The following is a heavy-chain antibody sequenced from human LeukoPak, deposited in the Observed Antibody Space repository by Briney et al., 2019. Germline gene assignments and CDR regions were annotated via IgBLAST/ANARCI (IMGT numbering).Heavy chain of an antibody. V-gene: IGHV3-11*04. Sequence: PGGSLRLSCAASGFTFSDHYMGWIRQAPGKGLEWVSYISSSGITIYYADSVKGRFTISRDNAKNSLYLQMNSLRAEDTAVYYCAMGSSSGYYYFDYWGQGTLVTVSS. CDR2: ISSSGITI. J-gene: IGHJ4*02. D-gene: IGHD3-22*01. CDR1: GFTFSDHY. CDR3: AMGSSSGYYYFDY.